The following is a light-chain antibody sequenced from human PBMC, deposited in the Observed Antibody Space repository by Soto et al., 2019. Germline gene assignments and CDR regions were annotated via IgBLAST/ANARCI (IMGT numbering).Light chain of an antibody. Sequence: EIVMTQSPATLSVSPGERATLSCRASQSVSSNLAWYQQKPGQAPRLLIYGASTRATGIPARFSGSGSGTEFTLTSSSRQSEDFAVYYCQQYNNWPLGQGTKVEIK. CDR1: QSVSSN. CDR2: GAS. V-gene: IGKV3-15*01. J-gene: IGKJ1*01. CDR3: QQYNNWP.